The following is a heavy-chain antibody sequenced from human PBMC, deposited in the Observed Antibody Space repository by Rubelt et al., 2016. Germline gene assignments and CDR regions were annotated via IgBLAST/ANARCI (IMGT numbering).Heavy chain of an antibody. V-gene: IGHV4-4*02. Sequence: SLTCAVSGGSINDNNWWSWVRQPPGIGLEWIGEISHSGSTSYNPSLQSRGTISMDKSMHHFSLRLSSVTAADTAVYYCARNSIGWSQMDYWGQGTQVTVSS. CDR1: GGSINDNNW. CDR3: ARNSIGWSQMDY. D-gene: IGHD6-19*01. CDR2: ISHSGST. J-gene: IGHJ4*02.